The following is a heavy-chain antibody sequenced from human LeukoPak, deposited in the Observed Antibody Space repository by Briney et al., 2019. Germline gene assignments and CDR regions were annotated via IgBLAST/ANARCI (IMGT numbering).Heavy chain of an antibody. CDR1: GGTLSSYA. D-gene: IGHD5-24*01. V-gene: IGHV1-69*06. CDR3: ARDLEMATIQGYYYYGMDV. J-gene: IGHJ6*02. Sequence: VSSVKVSCKASGGTLSSYAISWVRQAPGQGLEWMGGIIPIFGTANYAQKFQGRVTITADKSTSTAYMELSSLRSEDTAVYYCARDLEMATIQGYYYYGMDVWGQGTTVTVSS. CDR2: IIPIFGTA.